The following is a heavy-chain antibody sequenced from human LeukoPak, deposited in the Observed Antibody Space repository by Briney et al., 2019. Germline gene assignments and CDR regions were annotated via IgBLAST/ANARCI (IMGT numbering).Heavy chain of an antibody. J-gene: IGHJ3*02. V-gene: IGHV4-59*08. CDR2: IYHSGNT. Sequence: SSETLSLTCTVSGGSISSYYWSWIRQPPGKGLEWIGYIYHSGNTNSNPSLKSRVTISVDTTKNQFSLKLSSVTAADTAVYYCARSIIVVVAAGALDIWGQGTMVTVSS. CDR3: ARSIIVVVAAGALDI. CDR1: GGSISSYY. D-gene: IGHD2-21*02.